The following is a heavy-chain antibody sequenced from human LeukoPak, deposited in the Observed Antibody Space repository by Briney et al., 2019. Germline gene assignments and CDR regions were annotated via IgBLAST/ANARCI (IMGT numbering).Heavy chain of an antibody. CDR2: ISYDGSNK. CDR1: GFTFSSYA. Sequence: GRSLRLSCAASGFTFSSYAMHWVRQAPGKGLEWVAVISYDGSNKYYADSVKGRFTISRGNSKNTLYLQMNSLRAEDTAVYYCARGEDDYGDYFDYWGQGTLVTVSS. CDR3: ARGEDDYGDYFDY. V-gene: IGHV3-30-3*01. J-gene: IGHJ4*02. D-gene: IGHD4-17*01.